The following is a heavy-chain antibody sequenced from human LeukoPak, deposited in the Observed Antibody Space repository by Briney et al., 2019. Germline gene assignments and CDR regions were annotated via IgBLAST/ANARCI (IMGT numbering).Heavy chain of an antibody. D-gene: IGHD3/OR15-3a*01. CDR1: GFTFDGYA. CDR2: ISWDGGST. J-gene: IGHJ6*03. V-gene: IGHV3-43D*03. CDR3: AKDPLKGTGYYYMDV. Sequence: GGSLRLSCAASGFTFDGYAMHWVRQAPGKGLEWVSLISWDGGSTYYADSVKGRFTISRDNSKNSLYLQMNSLRAEDTALYYCAKDPLKGTGYYYMDVWGKGTTVTVSS.